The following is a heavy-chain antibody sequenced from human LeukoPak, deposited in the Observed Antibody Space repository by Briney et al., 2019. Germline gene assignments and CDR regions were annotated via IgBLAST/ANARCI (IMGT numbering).Heavy chain of an antibody. J-gene: IGHJ5*02. D-gene: IGHD2-2*01. CDR3: ARLYCSSTSCRIDP. CDR2: ISSSSSYI. CDR1: GFTFSMYS. V-gene: IGHV3-21*01. Sequence: PGGSLRLSCAASGFTFSMYSMNWVRQAPGKGLEWVSSISSSSSYIYYADSVKGRFTICRDNAKNSLYLQMNSLRAEDTAVYYCARLYCSSTSCRIDPWGQGTLVTVSS.